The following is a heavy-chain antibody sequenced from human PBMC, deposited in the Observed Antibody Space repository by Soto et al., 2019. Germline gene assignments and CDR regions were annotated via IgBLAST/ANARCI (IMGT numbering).Heavy chain of an antibody. D-gene: IGHD5-18*01. CDR2: ISYDGSNK. V-gene: IGHV3-30-3*01. CDR3: ARGKIRGYSYPIDY. CDR1: GFTFSSYA. J-gene: IGHJ4*02. Sequence: GGSLRLSCAASGFTFSSYAMHWVRQAPGKGLEWVAVISYDGSNKYYADSVKGRFTISRDNSKNTLYLQMNSLRAEDTAVYYCARGKIRGYSYPIDYWGQGTLVTVSS.